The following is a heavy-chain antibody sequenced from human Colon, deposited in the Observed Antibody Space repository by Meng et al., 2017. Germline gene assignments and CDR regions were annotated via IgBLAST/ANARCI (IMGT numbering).Heavy chain of an antibody. CDR2: TYYRSEWQN. J-gene: IGHJ4*02. CDR1: GDSVSSNRAL. CDR3: TTWYGEY. V-gene: IGHV6-1*01. D-gene: IGHD3-10*01. Sequence: QVQLHQSGPGLLKPSQTLSLTCAISGDSVSSNRALWHWVRQSPSRGLEWLGQTYYRSEWQNHYGVSVKSRITINADTSRNHFSLHLNSVTPEDTAVYYCTTWYGEYWGQGTLVTVSS.